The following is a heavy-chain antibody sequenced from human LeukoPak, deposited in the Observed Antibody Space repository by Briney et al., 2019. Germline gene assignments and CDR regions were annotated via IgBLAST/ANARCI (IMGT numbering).Heavy chain of an antibody. Sequence: PGGSLRLSCAASGFTFSDYYMSWIRQAPGKGLEWVSYISSSGSTIYYADSVKGRFTISRDNAKNSLYLQMNSLRAEDTAVYYCARKQRSAVYPYYDSSPAHDAFDIWGQGTMVTVSS. D-gene: IGHD3-22*01. CDR2: ISSSGSTI. CDR1: GFTFSDYY. CDR3: ARKQRSAVYPYYDSSPAHDAFDI. V-gene: IGHV3-11*01. J-gene: IGHJ3*02.